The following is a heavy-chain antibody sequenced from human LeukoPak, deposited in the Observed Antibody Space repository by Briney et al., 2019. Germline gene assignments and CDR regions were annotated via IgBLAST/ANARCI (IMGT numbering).Heavy chain of an antibody. CDR2: IYHSGST. CDR3: AGGYPPTYYYGMDV. D-gene: IGHD2-15*01. Sequence: SGTLSLTCAVSGGSISGSSWWSWVRQPPGKGLEWIGEIYHSGSTNYNPSLKSRVTISVDKSKNQFSLKLSSVTAADTAVYYCAGGYPPTYYYGMDVWGQGTTVTVSS. V-gene: IGHV4-4*02. CDR1: GGSISGSSW. J-gene: IGHJ6*02.